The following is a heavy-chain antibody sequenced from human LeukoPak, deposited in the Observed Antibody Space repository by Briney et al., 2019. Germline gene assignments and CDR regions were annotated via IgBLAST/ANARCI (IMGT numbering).Heavy chain of an antibody. CDR1: GFTFSSYE. CDR2: ISYDGSNK. D-gene: IGHD6-19*01. V-gene: IGHV3-30*04. CDR3: AGDAWGSGWYRYFQH. J-gene: IGHJ1*01. Sequence: GGSLRLSCAASGFTFSSYEMNWVRQAPGKGLEWVAVISYDGSNKYYADSVKGRLTISRDNSKNTLYLQMNSLRAEDTAVYYCAGDAWGSGWYRYFQHWGQGTLVTVSS.